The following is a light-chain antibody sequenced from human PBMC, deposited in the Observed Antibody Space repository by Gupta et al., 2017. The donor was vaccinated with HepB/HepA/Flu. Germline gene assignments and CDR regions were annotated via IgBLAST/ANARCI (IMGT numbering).Light chain of an antibody. CDR2: AAS. J-gene: IGKJ1*01. V-gene: IGKV1-12*01. CDR1: QGISSS. Sequence: IQLTQPPPSVSASVGDRVTITCRASQGISSSLAWYQQKPGKAPKVLIYAASSLQSGVPSRFSGNGSGTDFTLTISSLQPEDFATYYCQQGNSFPTFGQGTKVEIK. CDR3: QQGNSFPT.